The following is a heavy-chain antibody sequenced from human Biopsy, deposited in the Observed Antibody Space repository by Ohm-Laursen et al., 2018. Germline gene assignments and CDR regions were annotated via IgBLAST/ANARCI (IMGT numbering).Heavy chain of an antibody. V-gene: IGHV4-59*02. CDR3: ARDSGILNYGNFKYYHYYGMDV. D-gene: IGHD4-11*01. J-gene: IGHJ6*02. Sequence: PSETLSLTCTVSGDSVTKYYWSWIRQPPGKGLEWIGHIYYSVMTNYNPSLQSRVSISVDTSRNQVSLTLSSVTAADTAVYYCARDSGILNYGNFKYYHYYGMDVWGQGTKVTVSS. CDR2: IYYSVMT. CDR1: GDSVTKYY.